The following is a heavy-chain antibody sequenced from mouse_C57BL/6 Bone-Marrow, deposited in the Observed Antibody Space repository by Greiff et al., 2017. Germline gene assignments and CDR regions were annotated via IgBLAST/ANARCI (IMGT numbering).Heavy chain of an antibody. V-gene: IGHV14-4*01. CDR1: GFNIKDDY. Sequence: VQLQQSGAELVRPGASVKLSCTASGFNIKDDYMHWVKQRTEQGLEWIGWIDPENGDTEYASKFQGKATITADTASNTAYLQLSSLTAEDTAVYYCNTNGGYWGQGTTLTVSS. CDR3: NTNGGY. J-gene: IGHJ2*01. CDR2: IDPENGDT.